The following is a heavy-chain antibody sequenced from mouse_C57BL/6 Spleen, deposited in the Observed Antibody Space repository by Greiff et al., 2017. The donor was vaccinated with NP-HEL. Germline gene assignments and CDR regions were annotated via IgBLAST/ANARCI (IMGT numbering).Heavy chain of an antibody. CDR1: GFTFSDYG. D-gene: IGHD2-12*01. J-gene: IGHJ4*01. V-gene: IGHV5-15*01. CDR3: ARQNSHYAMDY. Sequence: EVQRVESGGGLVQPGGSLKLSCAASGFTFSDYGMAWVRQAPRKGPEWVAFISNLAYSIYYADTVTGRFTISREKAKNNLYLEMSSLRSEDTAMYYCARQNSHYAMDYWGQGTSVTVSS. CDR2: ISNLAYSI.